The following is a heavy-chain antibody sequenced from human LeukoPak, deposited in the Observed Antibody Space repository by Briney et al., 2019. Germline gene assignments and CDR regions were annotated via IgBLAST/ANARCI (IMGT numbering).Heavy chain of an antibody. Sequence: ASVKVSCKASGYTFTGYYMHWVRQAPGHGLEWMGWISGYNGNTNYAQKLQGRVTMTTDTSTSTAYMELRSLRSEDTAVYYCARVKMATISPFDYWGQGTLVTVSS. V-gene: IGHV1-18*04. CDR2: ISGYNGNT. CDR1: GYTFTGYY. D-gene: IGHD5-24*01. J-gene: IGHJ4*02. CDR3: ARVKMATISPFDY.